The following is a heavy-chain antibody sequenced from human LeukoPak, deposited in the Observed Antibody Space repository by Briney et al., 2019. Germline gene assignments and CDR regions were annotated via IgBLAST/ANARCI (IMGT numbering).Heavy chain of an antibody. CDR2: ISSSSSYI. J-gene: IGHJ4*02. CDR1: GFTFSSYS. Sequence: GGSLRLSFAASGFTFSSYSMNWVRQAPGKGLEWVSSISSSSSYIYHADSVKGRFTISRDNAKNSLYLQMNSLRAEDTAVYYCAKDDIVGYNYGSPHFFDYWGQGTLVTVSS. V-gene: IGHV3-21*04. CDR3: AKDDIVGYNYGSPHFFDY. D-gene: IGHD5-18*01.